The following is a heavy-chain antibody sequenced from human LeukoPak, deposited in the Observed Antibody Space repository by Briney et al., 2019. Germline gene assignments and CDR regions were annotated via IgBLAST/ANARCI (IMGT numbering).Heavy chain of an antibody. CDR3: AGGRGTSGSNRDFYYYYMDV. CDR2: MNGGNGNT. Sequence: ASVKVSCKASGYIFTDYAIHWLRQAPGQRPEWMGWMNGGNGNTKYSQKFQGRITLIRDTSAATAYMELSSLRHDDLAVYYCAGGRGTSGSNRDFYYYYMDVWGKGTTVTVSS. J-gene: IGHJ6*03. CDR1: GYIFTDYA. V-gene: IGHV1-3*01. D-gene: IGHD2-15*01.